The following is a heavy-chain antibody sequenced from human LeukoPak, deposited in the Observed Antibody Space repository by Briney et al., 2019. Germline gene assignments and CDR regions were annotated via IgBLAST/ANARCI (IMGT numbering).Heavy chain of an antibody. CDR1: GFTFSSYG. V-gene: IGHV3-30*02. CDR2: IRNDGNIQ. Sequence: GGSLRLSCAASGFTFSSYGMHWVRQSPGKGLEWVAFIRNDGNIQYYADSVKGRLTISRDNSKNTLYLQMNSLKTEDTAVYYCAKDSSGYYIDYWGQGTLVTVSS. D-gene: IGHD3-22*01. CDR3: AKDSSGYYIDY. J-gene: IGHJ4*02.